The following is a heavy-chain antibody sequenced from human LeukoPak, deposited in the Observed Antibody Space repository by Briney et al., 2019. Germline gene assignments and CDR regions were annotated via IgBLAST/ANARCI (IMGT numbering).Heavy chain of an antibody. D-gene: IGHD2-2*01. CDR3: ARGGRYCSSITCLPSKRYYYYGMDV. J-gene: IGHJ6*02. CDR2: INHSGST. Sequence: PSETLSLTCAVYGGSFSGYYWSWIRQPPGKGLEWIGEINHSGSTNYNPSLKSRVTISVDTSKNQFSLKLSSVTAADTAVYYCARGGRYCSSITCLPSKRYYYYGMDVWGQGTTITVSS. V-gene: IGHV4-34*01. CDR1: GGSFSGYY.